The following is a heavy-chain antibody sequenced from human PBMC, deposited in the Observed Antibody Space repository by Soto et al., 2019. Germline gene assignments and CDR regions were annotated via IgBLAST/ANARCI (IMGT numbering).Heavy chain of an antibody. Sequence: PGGSLRLSCAASGFTFSSYWMHWVRQAPGKGLVWVSRINSDGSSTSYADSVKGRFTISRDNAKNSLYLQMNSLRAEDTAVYYCASWQLVPGNSYYYYGMDVWGPGTTVTVSS. CDR1: GFTFSSYW. CDR2: INSDGSST. D-gene: IGHD6-6*01. CDR3: ASWQLVPGNSYYYYGMDV. V-gene: IGHV3-74*01. J-gene: IGHJ6*02.